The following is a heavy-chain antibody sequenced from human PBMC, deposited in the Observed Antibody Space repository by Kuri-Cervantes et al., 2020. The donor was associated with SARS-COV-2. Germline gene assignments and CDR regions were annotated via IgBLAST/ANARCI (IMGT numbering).Heavy chain of an antibody. D-gene: IGHD3-3*01. CDR1: GFTFSSYA. V-gene: IGHV3-7*01. Sequence: GGSLRLSCAASGFTFSSYAMHWVRQAPGKGLEWVANIKQDGSEKYYVDSVKGRFTISRDNAKNSLYLQMNSLRAEDTAVYYCAREIITIFGVNFDYWGQGTLVTVSS. CDR3: AREIITIFGVNFDY. J-gene: IGHJ4*02. CDR2: IKQDGSEK.